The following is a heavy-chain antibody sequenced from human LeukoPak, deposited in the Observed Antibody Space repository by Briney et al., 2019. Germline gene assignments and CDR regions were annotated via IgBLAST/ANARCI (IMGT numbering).Heavy chain of an antibody. J-gene: IGHJ5*02. D-gene: IGHD2-15*01. Sequence: ASVKVSCKASGYTFSSYGISWVRQAPGQGLEWIGWISAYNGKTNYVQKLQGRVTMTTDTSTSTAYMELRSLRSDDTAVYYCARGGLGYCSGGSCPTSWFDPWGQGTLVIVSS. CDR3: ARGGLGYCSGGSCPTSWFDP. V-gene: IGHV1-18*01. CDR2: ISAYNGKT. CDR1: GYTFSSYG.